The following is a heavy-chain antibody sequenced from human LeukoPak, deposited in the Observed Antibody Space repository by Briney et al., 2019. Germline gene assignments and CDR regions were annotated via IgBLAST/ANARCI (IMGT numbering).Heavy chain of an antibody. Sequence: SETLSLTCAVYGGSFSGYCWSWIRQPPGKGLGWIGEINHSGSTNYNPSLKSRVTISVDTSKNQFSLKLSSVTAADTAVYYCARGRPGSSYIYWGQGTLVTVSS. V-gene: IGHV4-34*01. CDR2: INHSGST. D-gene: IGHD3-10*01. CDR3: ARGRPGSSYIY. CDR1: GGSFSGYC. J-gene: IGHJ4*02.